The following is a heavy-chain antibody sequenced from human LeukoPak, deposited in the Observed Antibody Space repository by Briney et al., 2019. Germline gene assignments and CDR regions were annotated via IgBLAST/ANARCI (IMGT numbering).Heavy chain of an antibody. D-gene: IGHD3-22*01. CDR1: GGSISSSSYY. V-gene: IGHV4-39*01. Sequence: SETLSLTCTVSGGSISSSSYYWGWIRQPPGKGLEWIGSIYYSGSTYYNPSLKSRVTISVDTSKNQFSLKLSSVTAADTAVYYCARGPGAYYDSSGYSLDYWGQGTLVTVSS. J-gene: IGHJ4*02. CDR3: ARGPGAYYDSSGYSLDY. CDR2: IYYSGST.